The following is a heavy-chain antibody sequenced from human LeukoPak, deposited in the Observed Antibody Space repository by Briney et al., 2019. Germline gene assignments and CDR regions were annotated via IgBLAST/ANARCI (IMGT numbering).Heavy chain of an antibody. CDR3: ARGGGYSGYDFGY. J-gene: IGHJ4*02. CDR2: IYYSGST. V-gene: IGHV4-59*01. Sequence: SETLSLTCTVSGGSISSNNWSWIRQPPGKGLEWIGYIYYSGSTNYNPSLKSRVTISVDTSKNQFSLNLSSVTAADTAVYYCARGGGYSGYDFGYWGQGTLVTVSS. D-gene: IGHD5-12*01. CDR1: GGSISSNN.